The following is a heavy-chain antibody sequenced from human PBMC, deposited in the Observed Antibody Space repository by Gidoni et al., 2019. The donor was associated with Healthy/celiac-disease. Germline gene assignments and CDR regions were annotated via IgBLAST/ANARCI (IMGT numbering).Heavy chain of an antibody. CDR1: GGSISSGGYY. CDR3: AGTSTSSPRYSYVRRFDY. D-gene: IGHD5-18*01. CDR2: IFYSGST. V-gene: IGHV4-31*03. Sequence: QVQLQESGPGLVKPSQTLSLTCTVPGGSISSGGYYWSWIRQHPGKGLEWIGYIFYSGSTYYNPSLKSRVTISVDTSKNQFSLKLSSVTAADTAVYYCAGTSTSSPRYSYVRRFDYWGQGTLVTVSS. J-gene: IGHJ4*02.